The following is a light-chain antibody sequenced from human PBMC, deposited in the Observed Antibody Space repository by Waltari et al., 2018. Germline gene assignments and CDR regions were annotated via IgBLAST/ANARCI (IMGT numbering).Light chain of an antibody. CDR2: KAS. J-gene: IGKJ2*01. Sequence: DIQMTQSPSTLSASVGDRVTITCRASQSISSWLAWYQQKPGKAPKLLIYKASSLESGVPSRFSGSGSGTEFTLTISRLQPDDFATYYCQQYNSYSHGYTFGQGTKLEI. CDR1: QSISSW. V-gene: IGKV1-5*03. CDR3: QQYNSYSHGYT.